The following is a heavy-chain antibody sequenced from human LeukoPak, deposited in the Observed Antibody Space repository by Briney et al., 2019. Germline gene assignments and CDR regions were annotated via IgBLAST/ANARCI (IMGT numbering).Heavy chain of an antibody. Sequence: GGSLRLSCAASGFSFSNYGIHWVRQAPGKGLQWVAFIRSDGINKHYADSVKGRFTISRDNSKNSLYLQMNSLRAEDTAVYYCARETDSTLFDYWGQGTLVTVSS. CDR1: GFSFSNYG. D-gene: IGHD2-2*01. CDR2: IRSDGINK. V-gene: IGHV3-30*02. J-gene: IGHJ4*02. CDR3: ARETDSTLFDY.